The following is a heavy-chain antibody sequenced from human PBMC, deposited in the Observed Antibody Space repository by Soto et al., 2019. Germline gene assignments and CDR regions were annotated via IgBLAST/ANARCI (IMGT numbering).Heavy chain of an antibody. V-gene: IGHV3-30-3*01. CDR1: GFTFRSYA. D-gene: IGHD3-22*01. CDR2: ISYDGSTK. J-gene: IGHJ6*02. Sequence: GGSLRLSCAASGFTFRSYALHWVRQAPGKGLEWVSVISYDGSTKYYPDSVKGRFTISRDNSKNTLYLEMNSLRTEDTAVYYCARDIQSPTFYSDSTAYSLTLFFYPMDVWGQGTTVTVSS. CDR3: ARDIQSPTFYSDSTAYSLTLFFYPMDV.